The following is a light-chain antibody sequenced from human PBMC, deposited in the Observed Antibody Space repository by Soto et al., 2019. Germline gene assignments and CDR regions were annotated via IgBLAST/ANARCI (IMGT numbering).Light chain of an antibody. CDR3: QQHYNTPWT. CDR1: QRISTY. V-gene: IGKV1-39*01. J-gene: IGKJ1*01. Sequence: DIQLTQAPSSLSASVGDRITITCRASQRISTYLNWYQQKPGKAPELVIYTASSLESGVPSRFSGSGSGTDFTLIISSLQPEDLATYYCQQHYNTPWTFGQGTKVEIK. CDR2: TAS.